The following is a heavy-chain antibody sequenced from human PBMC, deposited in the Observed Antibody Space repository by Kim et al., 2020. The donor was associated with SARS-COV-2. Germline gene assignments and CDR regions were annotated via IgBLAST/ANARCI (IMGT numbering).Heavy chain of an antibody. CDR1: GYTFTRYG. CDR2: ISAYNGNT. D-gene: IGHD3-3*01. CDR3: ARVTSPYYDFWSGYYTGDYWFDP. Sequence: ASVKVSCKASGYTFTRYGISWVRQAPGQGLEWMVWISAYNGNTNYAQKLQGRVTMTTDTSTSTAYMELRSLRSDDTAVYYCARVTSPYYDFWSGYYTGDYWFDPWGQGTLVTVSS. J-gene: IGHJ5*02. V-gene: IGHV1-18*01.